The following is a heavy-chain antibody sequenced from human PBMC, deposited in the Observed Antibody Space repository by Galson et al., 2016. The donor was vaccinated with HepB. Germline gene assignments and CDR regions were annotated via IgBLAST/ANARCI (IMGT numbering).Heavy chain of an antibody. J-gene: IGHJ4*02. CDR3: ARVRCSSGCKLPFY. Sequence: SLRLSCAASGFTFSDYYMNWIRQAPGKGLAWVSYISSSGSTIYYADSVKGRFTISRDNAKNSLYLQMNSLRAEDTAVYYCARVRCSSGCKLPFYWGQGTLVTVSS. CDR1: GFTFSDYY. CDR2: ISSSGSTI. D-gene: IGHD6-19*01. V-gene: IGHV3-11*04.